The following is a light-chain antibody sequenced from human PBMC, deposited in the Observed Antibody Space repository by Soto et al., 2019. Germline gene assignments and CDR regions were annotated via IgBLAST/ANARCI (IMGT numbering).Light chain of an antibody. CDR2: EVS. J-gene: IGLJ1*01. Sequence: QSALTQPASVSGSPGQSITISFTGTSSDVGGYNYVSWYQQHPGKAPKLMIYEVSNRPSGVSNRFSGSKSGNTASLTISGLQAEDEADYYCSSYTSSRTLYVFGTGTKLTVL. CDR3: SSYTSSRTLYV. CDR1: SSDVGGYNY. V-gene: IGLV2-14*01.